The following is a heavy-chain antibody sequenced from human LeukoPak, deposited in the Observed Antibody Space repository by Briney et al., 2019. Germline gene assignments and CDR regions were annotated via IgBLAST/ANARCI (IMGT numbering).Heavy chain of an antibody. CDR1: GFTFSSYD. Sequence: QPGGSLRLSCAASGFTFSSYDMHWVRQATGKGLEWVSAIGTAGDPYYPGSVKGRFTISRENAKNSLYLQMNSLRAGDTAAYYCARATTVTRDWYFDLWGRGTLVTVSS. CDR2: IGTAGDP. D-gene: IGHD4-17*01. J-gene: IGHJ2*01. V-gene: IGHV3-13*05. CDR3: ARATTVTRDWYFDL.